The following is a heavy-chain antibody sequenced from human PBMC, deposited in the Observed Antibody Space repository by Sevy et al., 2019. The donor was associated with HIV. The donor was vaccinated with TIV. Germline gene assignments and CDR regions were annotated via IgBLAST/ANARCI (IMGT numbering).Heavy chain of an antibody. CDR1: GGSISSSSYY. D-gene: IGHD3-22*01. J-gene: IGHJ6*03. CDR2: IYYSGGT. CDR3: ARRYYDSSGFIYYYYYMDV. V-gene: IGHV4-39*01. Sequence: SETLSLTCTVSGGSISSSSYYWGWIRQPPGKGLEWIGSIYYSGGTYYNPSLKSRVTISVDTSKNQFSLKLSSVTAADTAVYYCARRYYDSSGFIYYYYYMDVWGKGTTVTVSS.